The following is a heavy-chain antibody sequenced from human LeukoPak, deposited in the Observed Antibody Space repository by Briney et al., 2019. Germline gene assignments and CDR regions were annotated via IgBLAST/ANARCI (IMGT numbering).Heavy chain of an antibody. Sequence: GGSLRLSCAASGFTFSSYAMSWVRQAPGKGLEWVSAISGSGGSTFYADSVKGRFTISRDNSKNTLYLQMNSLRAEDTAVYYCAIKGMYYYDSSGYYYDYFDYWGQGTLVTVSS. D-gene: IGHD3-22*01. CDR1: GFTFSSYA. J-gene: IGHJ4*02. V-gene: IGHV3-23*01. CDR2: ISGSGGST. CDR3: AIKGMYYYDSSGYYYDYFDY.